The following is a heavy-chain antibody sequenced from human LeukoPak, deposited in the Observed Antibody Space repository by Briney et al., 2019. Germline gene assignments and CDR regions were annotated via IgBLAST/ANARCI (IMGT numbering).Heavy chain of an antibody. J-gene: IGHJ4*02. Sequence: ASVKVSCKASGYTFTYYYMHWVRQAPGQGVEWMGIINPSGGSTSYAQKSQGRVTMTRDTSTSPVYMELSSMRSEDTAVYYCARKAGGSYRLDYWGQGTLVTVSS. CDR2: INPSGGST. CDR1: GYTFTYYY. CDR3: ARKAGGSYRLDY. D-gene: IGHD1-26*01. V-gene: IGHV1-46*01.